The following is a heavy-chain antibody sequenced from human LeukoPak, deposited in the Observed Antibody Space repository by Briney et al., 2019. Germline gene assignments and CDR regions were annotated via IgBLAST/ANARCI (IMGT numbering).Heavy chain of an antibody. V-gene: IGHV4-34*01. CDR1: GGSFSGYY. CDR3: ARGGLIPHDYGDPFDY. D-gene: IGHD4-17*01. Sequence: SETLSLTCAVYGGSFSGYYWSWIRQPPGKGLEWIGEINHSGSTNYNPSLKSRVTISVDTSKNQFSLKLSPVTAADTAVYYCARGGLIPHDYGDPFDYWGQGTLVAVSS. CDR2: INHSGST. J-gene: IGHJ4*02.